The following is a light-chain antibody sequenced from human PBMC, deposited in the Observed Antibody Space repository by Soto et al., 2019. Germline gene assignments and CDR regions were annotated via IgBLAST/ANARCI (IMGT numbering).Light chain of an antibody. CDR1: SSDVGGYNY. V-gene: IGLV2-11*01. J-gene: IGLJ1*01. CDR2: DVS. Sequence: QSALTQPRSVSGSPGQSVTISCTGTSSDVGGYNYVSWYQQHPGKAPKLMIYDVSKRPSGVPDRFSGSKSGNTASLTISGLQADDEADYYCCSYAGSYTFVYVFGTGTKVTVL. CDR3: CSYAGSYTFVYV.